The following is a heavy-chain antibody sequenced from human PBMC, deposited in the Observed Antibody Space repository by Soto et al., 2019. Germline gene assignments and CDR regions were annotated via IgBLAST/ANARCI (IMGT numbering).Heavy chain of an antibody. Sequence: SETLSLTCTVSGGSISGYDWGWVRQPPERGLEWIAFIYSDGTISSNPSLNSRVTLSVDTSKNQFSLKLNSVAAADTAIYYCARHVTGLMGYAYDIWGQGKMVTVSS. D-gene: IGHD2-8*02. J-gene: IGHJ3*02. V-gene: IGHV4-59*08. CDR1: GGSISGYD. CDR3: ARHVTGLMGYAYDI. CDR2: IYSDGTI.